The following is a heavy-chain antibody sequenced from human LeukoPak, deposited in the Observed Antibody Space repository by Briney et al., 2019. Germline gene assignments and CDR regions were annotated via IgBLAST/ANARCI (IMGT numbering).Heavy chain of an antibody. CDR1: GFTFSNYS. Sequence: GGSLRLPCVASGFTFSNYSMNWGRQAPGKGLGWVAFIRYNGNNQYYADSVKGRFTISRNNSKNTLYLQMNSLKGDDTAVYYCAKDSAFYYIDVWGKGTTV. CDR3: AKDSAFYYIDV. J-gene: IGHJ6*03. V-gene: IGHV3-30*02. CDR2: IRYNGNNQ. D-gene: IGHD3-10*01.